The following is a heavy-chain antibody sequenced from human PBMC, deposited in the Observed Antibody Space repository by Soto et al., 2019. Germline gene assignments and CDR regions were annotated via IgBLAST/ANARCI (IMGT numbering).Heavy chain of an antibody. J-gene: IGHJ6*02. CDR1: GFTFSSYG. CDR2: ISYDGSNK. D-gene: IGHD3-22*01. V-gene: IGHV3-30*18. CDR3: AKDGVYFDNSGFPYFYALDV. Sequence: PGGSLRLSCAASGFTFSSYGMHWVRQAPGKGLEWVAVISYDGSNKYYADSVKGRFTISRDNSKNTLYLQMNSLRAEDTAVYYCAKDGVYFDNSGFPYFYALDVWGQGTTVSVSS.